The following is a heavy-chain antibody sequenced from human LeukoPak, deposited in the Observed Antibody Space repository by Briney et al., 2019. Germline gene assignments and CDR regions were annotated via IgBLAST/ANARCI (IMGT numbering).Heavy chain of an antibody. Sequence: PSETLSLTCTVSGDSISSSSYYWGWIRQPPGKGLEWIGSIYYSGSTYYNPSLKSRVTISVDTSKNQFSLKLSSVTAADTAVYYCARVGEEFIFDYWGQGTLVTVSS. D-gene: IGHD3-10*01. CDR3: ARVGEEFIFDY. V-gene: IGHV4-39*01. J-gene: IGHJ4*02. CDR1: GDSISSSSYY. CDR2: IYYSGST.